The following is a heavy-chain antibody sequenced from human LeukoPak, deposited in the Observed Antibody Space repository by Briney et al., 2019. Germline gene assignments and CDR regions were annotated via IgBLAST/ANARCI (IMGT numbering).Heavy chain of an antibody. CDR3: ARRYDILTGYFTAFDI. J-gene: IGHJ3*02. CDR2: IYYSGST. CDR1: GGSISSSSYN. Sequence: NPSETLSLTCTVSGGSISSSSYNWGCIRQPPGKGLGWIGSIYYSGSTYYNPSLKSRVTISVDTSKNQFSLKLSSVTAADTAEYSCARRYDILTGYFTAFDIWGQGTMVTVSS. V-gene: IGHV4-39*01. D-gene: IGHD3-9*01.